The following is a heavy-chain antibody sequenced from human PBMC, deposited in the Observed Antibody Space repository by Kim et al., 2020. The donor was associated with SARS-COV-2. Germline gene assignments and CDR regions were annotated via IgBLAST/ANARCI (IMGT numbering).Heavy chain of an antibody. CDR3: ARETPILTGYPYYYYGMDV. CDR2: IYTSGST. J-gene: IGHJ6*04. D-gene: IGHD3-9*01. CDR1: GGSISSGSYY. Sequence: SETLSLTCTVSGGSISSGSYYWSWIRQPAGKGLEWIGRIYTSGSTNYNPSLKSRVTISVDTSKNQFSLKLSSVTAADTAVYYCARETPILTGYPYYYYGMDVWGEGTTVTVSS. V-gene: IGHV4-61*02.